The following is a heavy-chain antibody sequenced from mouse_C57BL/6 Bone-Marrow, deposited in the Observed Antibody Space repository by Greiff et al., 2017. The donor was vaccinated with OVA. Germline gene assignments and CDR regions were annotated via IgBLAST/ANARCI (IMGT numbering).Heavy chain of an antibody. Sequence: EVQRVESGAELVRPGASVKLSCTASGFNIKDDYMHWVKQRPEQGLEWIGWIDPENGDTEYASKFQGKATITADTSSNTAYLQLSSLTSEDTAVYYCTTYRDYWGQGTTLTVSS. CDR1: GFNIKDDY. D-gene: IGHD2-14*01. CDR2: IDPENGDT. V-gene: IGHV14-4*01. CDR3: TTYRDY. J-gene: IGHJ2*01.